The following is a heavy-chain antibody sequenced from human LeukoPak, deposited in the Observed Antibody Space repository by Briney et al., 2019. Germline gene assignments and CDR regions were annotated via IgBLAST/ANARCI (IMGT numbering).Heavy chain of an antibody. V-gene: IGHV3-23*01. CDR3: AKEGGYSYGDYFDY. CDR1: GFTFSSYA. Sequence: GGSLRLSCAASGFTFSSYAMSWVRQAPGKGLEWVSAISGSGGSTYYADSVKGRFTISRYKSKNTLYLQMNSLRAEDMSVYYCAKEGGYSYGDYFDYWGQGTLVTVSS. D-gene: IGHD5-18*01. CDR2: ISGSGGST. J-gene: IGHJ4*02.